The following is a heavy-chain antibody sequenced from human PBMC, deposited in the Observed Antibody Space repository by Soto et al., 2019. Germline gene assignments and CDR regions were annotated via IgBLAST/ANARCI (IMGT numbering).Heavy chain of an antibody. Sequence: QVQLQESGPGLVRPSGALSVTCAVSGDSISRSHWWSWVRQSPGKGLEWIGEISHSGITNYNPSLKSRVTISGDKSKNQLSLNLTSVTAADTAVYYCARVRYARRGFDHWGQGTLVSVSS. CDR2: ISHSGIT. D-gene: IGHD2-8*01. CDR1: GDSISRSHW. V-gene: IGHV4-4*02. CDR3: ARVRYARRGFDH. J-gene: IGHJ4*02.